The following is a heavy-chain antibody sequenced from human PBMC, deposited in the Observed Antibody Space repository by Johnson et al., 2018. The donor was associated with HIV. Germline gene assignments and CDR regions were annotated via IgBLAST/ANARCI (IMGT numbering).Heavy chain of an antibody. J-gene: IGHJ3*02. D-gene: IGHD3-16*02. CDR2: ISCSGGST. Sequence: VQLVESWGGLVQPGGSLRLSCAASGFTFSSYAMSWVRQAPGKGLEWVSAISCSGGSTYYADSVKGRFTISRDNSKNTLYLQMNSLRAEDTAVYFCARGPIADDAFDIWGQGTMVTVSS. CDR1: GFTFSSYA. V-gene: IGHV3-23*04. CDR3: ARGPIADDAFDI.